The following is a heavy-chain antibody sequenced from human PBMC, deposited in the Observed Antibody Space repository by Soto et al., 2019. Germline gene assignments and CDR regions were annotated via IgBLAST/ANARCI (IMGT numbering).Heavy chain of an antibody. D-gene: IGHD4-4*01. J-gene: IGHJ4*02. CDR1: GFNFSSYS. V-gene: IGHV3-21*03. Sequence: GGSLRLSCAASGFNFSSYSMNWVRQAPGKGLEWVSSISSSSSYIYYADSVKGRFTISRDNAKNSLYLQMNSLKTEDTGVYFCTTDLPTLIPQVDSWGQGTLVTVFS. CDR3: TTDLPTLIPQVDS. CDR2: ISSSSSYI.